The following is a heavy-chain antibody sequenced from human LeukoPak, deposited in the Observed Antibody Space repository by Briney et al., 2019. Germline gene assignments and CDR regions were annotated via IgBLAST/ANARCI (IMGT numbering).Heavy chain of an antibody. Sequence: GTSVKVSCKASGFTFTTSAMQWVRQARGQRPEWIGWIAVGSGNTNYAQKFQERVTITRDMSTGTAYMELSSLRSEDTAVYYCAADYNWNLDYYYYYGMDVWGLGTTVTVSS. CDR2: IAVGSGNT. D-gene: IGHD1-20*01. V-gene: IGHV1-58*02. J-gene: IGHJ6*02. CDR3: AADYNWNLDYYYYYGMDV. CDR1: GFTFTTSA.